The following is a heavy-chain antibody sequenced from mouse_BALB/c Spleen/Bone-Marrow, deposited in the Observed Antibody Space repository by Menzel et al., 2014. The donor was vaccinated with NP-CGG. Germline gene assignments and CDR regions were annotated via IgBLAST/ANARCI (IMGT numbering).Heavy chain of an antibody. D-gene: IGHD2-4*01. CDR3: ARHAYYDQTEVSFVY. V-gene: IGHV5-9-2*01. Sequence: EVQGVESGGGLVKSGGSLKLSCAASGFSFNSYGMSWVRQTPEKRLEWVATISGGGSYTFYPDSVKGRFTISRDNAKNNLYLQLSSLRSEDTALYYCARHAYYDQTEVSFVYCGQGTLVTVSA. CDR2: ISGGGSYT. J-gene: IGHJ3*01. CDR1: GFSFNSYG.